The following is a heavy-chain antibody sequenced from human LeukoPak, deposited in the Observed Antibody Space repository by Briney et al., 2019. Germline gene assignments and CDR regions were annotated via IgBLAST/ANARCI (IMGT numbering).Heavy chain of an antibody. CDR1: GDSIISYY. J-gene: IGHJ4*01. CDR2: IYSTSGST. Sequence: SETLSLTCTVSGDSIISYYWSWIRQPAGKGLEWIGRIYSTSGSTKYNPSLESRVSMSVDTSKKQVSLKMTSATAADTAVYYCARGYYNSSGYSFDYWGQGTPVTVSS. D-gene: IGHD3-22*01. CDR3: ARGYYNSSGYSFDY. V-gene: IGHV4-4*07.